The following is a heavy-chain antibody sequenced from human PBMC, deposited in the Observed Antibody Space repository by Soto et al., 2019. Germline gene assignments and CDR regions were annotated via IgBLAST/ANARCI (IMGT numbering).Heavy chain of an antibody. CDR3: AKESSAGGVVHLDY. Sequence: EVQLLDSGGGLVQPGGSLRLSCAASGFTFSIYAMSWVRQAPGEGLERVSSISGSGGSTYYADSVKGRFTISRDNSKNTVYLHMNSLRAEDTALYYCAKESSAGGVVHLDYWGQGTLVTVSS. CDR1: GFTFSIYA. J-gene: IGHJ4*02. V-gene: IGHV3-23*01. CDR2: ISGSGGST. D-gene: IGHD3-16*01.